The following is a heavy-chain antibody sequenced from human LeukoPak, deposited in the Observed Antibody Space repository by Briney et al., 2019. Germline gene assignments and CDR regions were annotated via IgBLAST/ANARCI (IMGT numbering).Heavy chain of an antibody. CDR3: ARDGADFWSGYWVYYFDY. V-gene: IGHV3-33*01. CDR1: GFTFSSYG. CDR2: IWYDGSNK. J-gene: IGHJ4*02. Sequence: GGSLRLSCAASGFTFSSYGMHWVRQAPGKGLEWVAVIWYDGSNKYYADSVKGRFTISRGNSKNTLYLQMNSLRAEDTAVYYCARDGADFWSGYWVYYFDYWGQGTLVTVSS. D-gene: IGHD3-3*01.